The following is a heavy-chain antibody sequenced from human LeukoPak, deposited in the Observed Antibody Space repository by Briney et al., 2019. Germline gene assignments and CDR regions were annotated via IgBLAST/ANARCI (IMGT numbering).Heavy chain of an antibody. CDR2: INQDGSEK. V-gene: IGHV3-7*01. J-gene: IGHJ4*02. Sequence: GGSLRLSCAGYGFTFSSYWMSWVRQAPGKGLEWVANINQDGSEKYYVDSVKGRFTISRDNAKNSLYLQMNSLRVKGTAVYYCARRRAVAFDYWGQGTLVTVSS. D-gene: IGHD6-19*01. CDR3: ARRRAVAFDY. CDR1: GFTFSSYW.